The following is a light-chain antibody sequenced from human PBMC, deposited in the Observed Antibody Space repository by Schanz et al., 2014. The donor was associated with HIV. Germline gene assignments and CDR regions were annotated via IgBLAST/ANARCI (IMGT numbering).Light chain of an antibody. CDR2: EGS. Sequence: QSALTQPASVSGSPGQSITISCTGTSSDVGSYNLPSWYQQHPGKAPKLMIYEGSKRPSGVSNRFSGSKSGNTASLTISGLQAEDEADYYCCSYAGSSTWVFGGGTKLTVL. CDR1: SSDVGSYNL. V-gene: IGLV2-23*01. J-gene: IGLJ3*02. CDR3: CSYAGSSTWV.